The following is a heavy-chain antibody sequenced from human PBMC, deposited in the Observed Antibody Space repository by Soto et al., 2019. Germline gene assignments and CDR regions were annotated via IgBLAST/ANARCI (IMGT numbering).Heavy chain of an antibody. CDR2: IYYSGST. CDR1: GGSVSSGSYY. CDR3: AREPYYDYVWGSYHNNWFDP. V-gene: IGHV4-61*01. Sequence: QVQLQESGPGLVKPSETLSLTCTVSGGSVSSGSYYWSWIRQPPGKGLEWIGYIYYSGSTNYNPSHNSRVTLPVDPSNNQLPLKLSSVTAADTAVYYCAREPYYDYVWGSYHNNWFDPWGQGTLVTVSS. D-gene: IGHD3-16*02. J-gene: IGHJ5*02.